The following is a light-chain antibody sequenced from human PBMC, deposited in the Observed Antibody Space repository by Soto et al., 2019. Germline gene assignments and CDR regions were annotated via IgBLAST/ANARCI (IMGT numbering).Light chain of an antibody. CDR3: QQYDYSPRT. J-gene: IGKJ1*01. Sequence: EIVLTQSPATLSLSPGERATLSCRASQSVSTYLAWYQQRPGQAPRVLISAASTRAADIPDRFSGSGSGTDFTLTINRLEPEDFAVYYCQQYDYSPRTFGQGTKVDIK. CDR1: QSVSTY. V-gene: IGKV3-20*01. CDR2: AAS.